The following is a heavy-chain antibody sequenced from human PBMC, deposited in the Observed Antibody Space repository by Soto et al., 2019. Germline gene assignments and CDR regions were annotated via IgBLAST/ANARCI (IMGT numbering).Heavy chain of an antibody. CDR3: ARIQNGDYEQTIDY. J-gene: IGHJ4*02. Sequence: SGPTLVNPPQTLTLTCTFSGFSLSTSGMCVSWIRQPPGKALEWLARIDWDDDKYYSTSLKTRLTISKDTSKNQVVLTMTNMDPVDTATYYCARIQNGDYEQTIDYWGQGTLVTVSS. D-gene: IGHD4-17*01. CDR2: IDWDDDK. CDR1: GFSLSTSGMC. V-gene: IGHV2-70*11.